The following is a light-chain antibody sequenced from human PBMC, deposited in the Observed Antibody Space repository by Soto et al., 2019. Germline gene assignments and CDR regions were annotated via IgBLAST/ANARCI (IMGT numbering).Light chain of an antibody. J-gene: IGLJ2*01. Sequence: QAVVTQEPSLTVSPGGTVTLTCASSTGAVTSGHYPYWFQQKPGQAPRTLIYDTSNKHSWTPARFSGSLLGGKPVLTLSGAQPEDEADYFCLISYGGARRVFGGGTKVTVL. CDR3: LISYGGARRV. V-gene: IGLV7-46*01. CDR1: TGAVTSGHY. CDR2: DTS.